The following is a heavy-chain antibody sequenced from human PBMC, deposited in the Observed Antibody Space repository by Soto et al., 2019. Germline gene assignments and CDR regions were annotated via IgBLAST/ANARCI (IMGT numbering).Heavy chain of an antibody. J-gene: IGHJ3*02. CDR1: GFTFCSYW. Sequence: PGGSLRLPCAASGFTFCSYWMHGVRQAPGKGLVWVSRINSDGSSTSYADSVKGRFTISRDNAKNTLYLQMNSLRAEDTAVYYCASMAGSHPISDAFDIWGQGTMVTVSS. D-gene: IGHD3-10*01. CDR2: INSDGSST. CDR3: ASMAGSHPISDAFDI. V-gene: IGHV3-74*01.